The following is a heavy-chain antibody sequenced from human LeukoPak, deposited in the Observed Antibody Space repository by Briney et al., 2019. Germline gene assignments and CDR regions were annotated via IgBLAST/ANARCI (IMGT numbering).Heavy chain of an antibody. CDR3: ARENYDSSGPLFNN. D-gene: IGHD3-22*01. CDR2: IIPIFGTA. CDR1: GGTFSSYA. Sequence: ASVKVSYKASGGTFSSYAISWVRQAPGQRLEWMGGIIPIFGTANYAQKFQGRVTITADESTSTAYMELSSLRSEDTAVYYCARENYDSSGPLFNNWGQGTLVTVSS. V-gene: IGHV1-69*13. J-gene: IGHJ4*02.